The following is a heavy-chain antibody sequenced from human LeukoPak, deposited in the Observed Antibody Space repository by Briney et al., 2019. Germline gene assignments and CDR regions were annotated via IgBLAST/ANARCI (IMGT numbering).Heavy chain of an antibody. J-gene: IGHJ4*02. Sequence: SETLSLTCTVSGYSISSGYYWGWIRQPPGKGLEWIGSIYHSGRTFYNPSLKSRVTISVDTSKNQFSLKLSSVTAADTAVYYCARELWFGEYALDYWGQGTLVTVSS. V-gene: IGHV4-38-2*02. CDR2: IYHSGRT. CDR3: ARELWFGEYALDY. CDR1: GYSISSGYY. D-gene: IGHD3-10*01.